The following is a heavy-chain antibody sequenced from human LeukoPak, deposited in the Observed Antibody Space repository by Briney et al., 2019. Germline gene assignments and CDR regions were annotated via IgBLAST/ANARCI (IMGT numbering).Heavy chain of an antibody. J-gene: IGHJ4*02. CDR2: IYHSGNT. Sequence: SETLSLTCTVSGYSISSGYYWGWIRQPPGKGLEWIGSIYHSGNTYYNPSLKSRVIVSVDTSKNQFSLKLSSVTAADTAVYYCAREPGIAVAGTDYWGQGTLVTVSS. CDR3: AREPGIAVAGTDY. V-gene: IGHV4-38-2*02. D-gene: IGHD6-19*01. CDR1: GYSISSGYY.